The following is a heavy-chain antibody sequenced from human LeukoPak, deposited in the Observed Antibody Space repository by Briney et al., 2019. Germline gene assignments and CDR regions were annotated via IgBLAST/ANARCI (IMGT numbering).Heavy chain of an antibody. J-gene: IGHJ4*02. CDR2: IYYSGST. V-gene: IGHV4-39*01. CDR3: GGWMVGAIDY. D-gene: IGHD1-26*01. CDR1: GGSISSSSYY. Sequence: PSETLSLTCTVSGGSISSSSYYWGWIRPPPGQGLEWIGSIYYSGSTYYNPSLKSRVTISVDTSKNQFSLKLSSVTAADTAVYYCGGWMVGAIDYWGQGTLVTVSS.